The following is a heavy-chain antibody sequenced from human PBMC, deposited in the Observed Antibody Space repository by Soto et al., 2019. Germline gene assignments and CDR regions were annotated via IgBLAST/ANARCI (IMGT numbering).Heavy chain of an antibody. Sequence: SVKVSCKASGYHYTSYGFSWVRQAPGQGLEWMGWISNYNGNTNYAQKFQDRFTMTTDTPTSTAYMELRSLRSDDTAVYFCARGGAWNHETFDYWRPVTLVTVSS. D-gene: IGHD1-1*01. CDR1: GYHYTSYG. V-gene: IGHV1-18*04. CDR2: ISNYNGNT. J-gene: IGHJ4*02. CDR3: ARGGAWNHETFDY.